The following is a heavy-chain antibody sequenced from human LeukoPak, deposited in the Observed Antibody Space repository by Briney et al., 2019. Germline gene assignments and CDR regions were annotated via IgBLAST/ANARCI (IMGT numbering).Heavy chain of an antibody. Sequence: GGSLRLSCAASGFTFSSYWMSWVRQAPGKGLEWVANIKQDGSEKYYVDSVKGRFTISRDNAKNSLYLQMNSLRAEDTAVYYCARSGGYSYGDAFDIWGQGTVVTVSS. CDR2: IKQDGSEK. V-gene: IGHV3-7*03. CDR3: ARSGGYSYGDAFDI. CDR1: GFTFSSYW. D-gene: IGHD5-18*01. J-gene: IGHJ3*02.